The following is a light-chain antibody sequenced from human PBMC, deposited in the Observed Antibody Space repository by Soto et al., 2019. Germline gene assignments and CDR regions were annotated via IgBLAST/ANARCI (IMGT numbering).Light chain of an antibody. Sequence: QSVLTQPPSVSAAPGQKVTISCSGSSSNIGSNYVSWYQQFPGTTPKILIYDNNKQPSWIPDRFSGAKSGTSATLGITGLQTGEEDDYYCGTWDSSLSAEVFGGGTKLTVL. J-gene: IGLJ2*01. CDR3: GTWDSSLSAEV. V-gene: IGLV1-51*01. CDR2: DNN. CDR1: SSNIGSNY.